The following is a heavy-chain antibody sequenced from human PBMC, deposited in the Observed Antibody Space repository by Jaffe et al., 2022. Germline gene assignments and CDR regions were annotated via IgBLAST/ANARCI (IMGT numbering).Heavy chain of an antibody. CDR3: ARDRWDYDLYSNYYYYYMDV. CDR1: GGSISSYY. CDR2: IYYSGST. D-gene: IGHD3-22*01. V-gene: IGHV4-59*01. J-gene: IGHJ6*03. Sequence: QVQLQESGPGLVKPSETLSLTCTVSGGSISSYYWSWIRQPPGKGLEWIGYIYYSGSTNYNPSLKSRVTISVDTSKNQFSLKLSSVTAADTAVYYCARDRWDYDLYSNYYYYYMDVWGKGTTVTVSS.